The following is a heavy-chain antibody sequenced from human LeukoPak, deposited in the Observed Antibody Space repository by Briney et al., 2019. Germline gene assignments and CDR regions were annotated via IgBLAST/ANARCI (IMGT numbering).Heavy chain of an antibody. CDR1: GFTFSDYH. CDR2: INHSGST. J-gene: IGHJ5*02. Sequence: PGGSLRLSCAASGFTFSDYHMSWIRQAPGKGLEWIGEINHSGSTNYNPSLKSRVTISLDTSKNQFSLNLNSVTAADTAVYYCARRVKTAATTSGDNWLDPWGQGTLVTVSS. CDR3: ARRVKTAATTSGDNWLDP. V-gene: IGHV4-34*01. D-gene: IGHD4-17*01.